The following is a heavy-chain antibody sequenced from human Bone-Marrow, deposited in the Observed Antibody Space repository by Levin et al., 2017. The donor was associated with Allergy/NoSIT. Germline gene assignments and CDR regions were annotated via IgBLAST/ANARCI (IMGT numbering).Heavy chain of an antibody. CDR3: ARKKFIYCSSTSCYRNWFDP. CDR2: MNPNSGNT. Sequence: PAASVKVSCKASGYTFTSYDINWVRQATGQGLEWMGWMNPNSGNTGYAQKFQGRVTMTRNTSISTAYMELSSLRSEDTAVYYCARKKFIYCSSTSCYRNWFDPWGQGTLVTVSS. D-gene: IGHD2-2*02. CDR1: GYTFTSYD. V-gene: IGHV1-8*01. J-gene: IGHJ5*02.